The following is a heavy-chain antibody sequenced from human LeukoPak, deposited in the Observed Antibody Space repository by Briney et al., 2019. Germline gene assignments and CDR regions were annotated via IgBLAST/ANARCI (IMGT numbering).Heavy chain of an antibody. CDR2: ISYDGSNK. CDR3: AKDAGGYSYGYYYYGMDV. V-gene: IGHV3-30*18. Sequence: GGSLRLSCAASGFTFRSYGMHWVRQAPGKGLEWVAVISYDGSNKYYADSVKGRFTISRDNSKNTLYLQMNSLRAEDTAVYYCAKDAGGYSYGYYYYGMDVWGQGTTVTVSS. CDR1: GFTFRSYG. D-gene: IGHD5-18*01. J-gene: IGHJ6*02.